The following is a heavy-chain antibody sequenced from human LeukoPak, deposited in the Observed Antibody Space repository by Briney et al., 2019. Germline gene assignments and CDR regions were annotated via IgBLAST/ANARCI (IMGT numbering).Heavy chain of an antibody. CDR3: ASLMVRGVIDAFDI. J-gene: IGHJ3*02. CDR2: ISSSGSTI. V-gene: IGHV3-48*04. CDR1: GFTFSSYS. D-gene: IGHD3-10*01. Sequence: GGSLRLSCAASGFTFSSYSMNWVRQAPGKGLEWVSYISSSGSTIYYADSVKGRFTISRDNAKNSLYLQMNSLRAEDTAVYYCASLMVRGVIDAFDIWGQGTMVTVSS.